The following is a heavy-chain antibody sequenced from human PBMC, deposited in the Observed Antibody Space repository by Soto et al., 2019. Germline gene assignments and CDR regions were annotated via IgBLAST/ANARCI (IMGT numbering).Heavy chain of an antibody. V-gene: IGHV3-7*01. D-gene: IGHD3-10*01. Sequence: EVQLVESGGGLVQPGGSLRLSCAASGFTFSSYWMSWVRQAPGKGLEWVANIKQDGSEKYNVDFVKGRFTISRDNAKNSLYLQRNSLRVEETAVYYCERAYGSGSLSGYWGQGTLVTVSS. J-gene: IGHJ4*02. CDR2: IKQDGSEK. CDR3: ERAYGSGSLSGY. CDR1: GFTFSSYW.